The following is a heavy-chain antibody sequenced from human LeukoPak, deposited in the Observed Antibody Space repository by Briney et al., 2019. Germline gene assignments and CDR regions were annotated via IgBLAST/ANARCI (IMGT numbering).Heavy chain of an antibody. CDR2: IYYSGST. D-gene: IGHD2-15*01. V-gene: IGHV4-59*01. Sequence: SETLSLTCTVSGGSISNYYWSWIRQPPGKGLEWIGYIYYSGSTNYNPSLKSRVTISVDTSKNQFSLKLSSVTAADTAVYYCARVSRCSGGSCHYFDYWGQGTLVTVSS. CDR3: ARVSRCSGGSCHYFDY. J-gene: IGHJ4*02. CDR1: GGSISNYY.